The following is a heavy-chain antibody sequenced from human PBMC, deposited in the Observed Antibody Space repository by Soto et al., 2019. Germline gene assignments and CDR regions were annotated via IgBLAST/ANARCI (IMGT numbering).Heavy chain of an antibody. V-gene: IGHV4-30-4*01. CDR2: IYYSGST. CDR3: ARAYGDPIDYYYCHGMDV. J-gene: IGHJ6*02. CDR1: GGSISSGDYY. Sequence: SETLSLTCTVSGGSISSGDYYWSWIRQPPGKGLEWIGYIYYSGSTYYNPSLKSRVTISVDTSKIQFSLKLSSVTAADTAEYYCARAYGDPIDYYYCHGMDVLGQGTTVTV. D-gene: IGHD4-17*01.